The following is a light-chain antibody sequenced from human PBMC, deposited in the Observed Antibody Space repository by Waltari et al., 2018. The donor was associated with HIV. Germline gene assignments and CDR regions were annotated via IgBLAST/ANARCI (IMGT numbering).Light chain of an antibody. Sequence: DIQMYQVPSPLSASVGDRVTITCRASRDIRNDLAWYQQKAGEAPKLLIYASPTLRSGVPSRFRGSGSGTDFTLTIDGLQPEDVASYYCQNYDSAPVAFGQGTRLEI. CDR2: ASP. J-gene: IGKJ5*01. CDR3: QNYDSAPVA. V-gene: IGKV1-27*01. CDR1: RDIRND.